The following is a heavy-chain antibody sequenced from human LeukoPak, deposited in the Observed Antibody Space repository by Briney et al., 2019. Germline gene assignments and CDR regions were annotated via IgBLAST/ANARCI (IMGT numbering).Heavy chain of an antibody. CDR2: INHSGNT. CDR3: ASWNARTHSHDD. V-gene: IGHV4-34*01. J-gene: IGHJ4*02. CDR1: GGTFSDFY. D-gene: IGHD1-1*01. Sequence: SETLSLTCAVYGGTFSDFYWSWIRQPPPGKGLEWIGEINHSGNTNYNPSLESRVTMSVDTSRKQFSLNLNSVTAADSGIYYCASWNARTHSHDDWGQGTLVTVSS.